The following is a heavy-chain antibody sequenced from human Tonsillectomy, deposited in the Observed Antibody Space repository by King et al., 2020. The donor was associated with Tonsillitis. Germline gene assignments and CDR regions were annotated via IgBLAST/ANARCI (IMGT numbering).Heavy chain of an antibody. CDR2: ISDSSSYI. D-gene: IGHD4-23*01. CDR3: ARQEGTYGGNSDWYFDL. J-gene: IGHJ2*01. CDR1: GFTFSSFF. Sequence: VQLVESGGGLVKPGGSLRLSCAASGFTFSSFFINWVRQAPGKGLEWVSSISDSSSYIYYTDSVKGRFTISRDNAKNSLYLQMNSLRAEDTAVYYCARQEGTYGGNSDWYFDLWGRGTLVTVSS. V-gene: IGHV3-21*01.